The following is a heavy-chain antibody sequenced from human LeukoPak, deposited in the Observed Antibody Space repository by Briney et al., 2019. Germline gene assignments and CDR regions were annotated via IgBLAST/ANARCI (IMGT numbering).Heavy chain of an antibody. CDR1: GGSFSGYY. CDR3: ARVERGVYYDFWSGYFYFDY. V-gene: IGHV4-34*01. CDR2: INHSGST. D-gene: IGHD3-3*01. J-gene: IGHJ4*02. Sequence: PSETLSLTCAVYGGSFSGYYWSWIRQPPGKGLEWIGEINHSGSTNYNPSLKSRVTISVDTSKNQFSLKLSSVTAADTAVYYCARVERGVYYDFWSGYFYFDYWGQGTLVTVSS.